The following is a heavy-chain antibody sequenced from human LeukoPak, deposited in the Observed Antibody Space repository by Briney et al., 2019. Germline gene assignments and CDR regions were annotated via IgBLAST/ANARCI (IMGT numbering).Heavy chain of an antibody. D-gene: IGHD3-3*01. CDR2: IIPIFGTT. V-gene: IGHV1-69*06. Sequence: ASVKVSCKASGGTFSSYAISWERQAPGQGLEWMGRIIPIFGTTNYAQKFQGRVTITADKSTSTAYVELSSLRSEDTAVYYCARDPPSGYDFWSGYLDYWGQGTLVTVSS. J-gene: IGHJ4*02. CDR1: GGTFSSYA. CDR3: ARDPPSGYDFWSGYLDY.